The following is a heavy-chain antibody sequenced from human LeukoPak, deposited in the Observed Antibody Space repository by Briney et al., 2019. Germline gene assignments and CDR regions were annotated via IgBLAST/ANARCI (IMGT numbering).Heavy chain of an antibody. CDR2: IFGSGDTT. Sequence: PGGSLRLSCAASGFPFSSYAMNWVRQAPGKGLEWVSIIFGSGDTTYYADSVKGRFTVSRDNSKNMLYLQMNNLRPEDTATYYCAKRNTMVRGGPCFDYWGQGLMVTVSP. J-gene: IGHJ4*02. CDR1: GFPFSSYA. CDR3: AKRNTMVRGGPCFDY. D-gene: IGHD3-10*01. V-gene: IGHV3-23*01.